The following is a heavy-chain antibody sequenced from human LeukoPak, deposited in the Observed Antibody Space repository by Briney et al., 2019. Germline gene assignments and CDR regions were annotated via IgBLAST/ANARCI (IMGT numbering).Heavy chain of an antibody. Sequence: PSETLSLTCTVSGGSILDSTYYWAWIRQPPGKGLEWIATIFYTGNTHYNPSLKSRVTMSVDTVKNQFSLNLNSVPAAHTAVYYCASQSSGYYYGWFDPWGQGTPVTVSS. CDR1: GGSILDSTYY. CDR2: IFYTGNT. J-gene: IGHJ5*02. CDR3: ASQSSGYYYGWFDP. V-gene: IGHV4-39*01. D-gene: IGHD3-22*01.